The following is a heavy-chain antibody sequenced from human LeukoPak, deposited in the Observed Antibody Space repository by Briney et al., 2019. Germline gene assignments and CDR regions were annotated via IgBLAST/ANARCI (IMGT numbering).Heavy chain of an antibody. CDR2: INPNSGGT. Sequence: GASVKVSCKASGYTFTGYYMHWVRQAPGQGLEWMGWINPNSGGTNYAQKFKGRVTMTRDTSISTAYMELSRPRSDDTAVYFCARVGATGTTSPFDYWGQGTLVTVSS. V-gene: IGHV1-2*02. J-gene: IGHJ4*02. CDR1: GYTFTGYY. CDR3: ARVGATGTTSPFDY. D-gene: IGHD1-1*01.